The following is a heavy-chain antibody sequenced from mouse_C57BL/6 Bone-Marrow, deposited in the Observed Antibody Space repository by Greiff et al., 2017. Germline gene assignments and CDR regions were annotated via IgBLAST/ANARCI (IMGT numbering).Heavy chain of an antibody. Sequence: QVQLQQPGAELVRPGTSVKLSCKASGYTFTSYWMHWVKQRPGQGLEWIGVIDPSDSYTNYNQTFKGKATLTVDTSSSTAYMQLSSLTSENSAAYYCARLNYDGSRGPHFDDWGQGTTLTVSA. V-gene: IGHV1-59*01. CDR1: GYTFTSYW. D-gene: IGHD1-1*01. J-gene: IGHJ2*01. CDR2: IDPSDSYT. CDR3: ARLNYDGSRGPHFDD.